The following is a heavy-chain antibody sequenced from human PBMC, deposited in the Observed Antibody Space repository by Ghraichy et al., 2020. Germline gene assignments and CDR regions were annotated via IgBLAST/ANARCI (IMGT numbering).Heavy chain of an antibody. V-gene: IGHV1-8*01. D-gene: IGHD3-22*01. CDR1: GYTFTSYD. J-gene: IGHJ6*02. CDR3: ARAPRPTYYDSSGSTRNYSGMDV. CDR2: MNPNSGNT. Sequence: ASVKVSCKASGYTFTSYDINWVRQATGQGLEWMGWMNPNSGNTGCAQKFQGRVTMTRNTSISTAYMELSSLRSEDTAVYYCARAPRPTYYDSSGSTRNYSGMDVWGQGTTVTVSS.